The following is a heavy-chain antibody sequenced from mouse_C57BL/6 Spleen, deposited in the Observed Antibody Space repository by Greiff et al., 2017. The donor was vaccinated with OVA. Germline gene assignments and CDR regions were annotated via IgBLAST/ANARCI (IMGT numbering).Heavy chain of an antibody. Sequence: VQLQESGAELARPGASVKLSCKASGYTFTSYGISWVKQRTGQGLEWIGEIYPRSGNTYYNEKFKGKATLTSYKSSSTTYMKLRSLTSEDAAVYFCAREDDGYSPFDYWGQGTTLTVSS. D-gene: IGHD2-3*01. CDR1: GYTFTSYG. CDR3: AREDDGYSPFDY. CDR2: IYPRSGNT. J-gene: IGHJ2*01. V-gene: IGHV1-81*01.